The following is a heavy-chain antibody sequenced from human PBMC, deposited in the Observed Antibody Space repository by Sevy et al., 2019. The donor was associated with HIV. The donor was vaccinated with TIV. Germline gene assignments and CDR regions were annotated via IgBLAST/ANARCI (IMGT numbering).Heavy chain of an antibody. D-gene: IGHD2-21*02. CDR2: MNPNTGHT. J-gene: IGHJ4*02. Sequence: ASVKVSCKASGFTFTRYDINWVRQATGQGLEWMGLMNPNTGHTGYAQKFQGRVTMTRDTSIGTAYMELSSLRSEDTAVYYCASVSPCGGDCYYFDYWGQGTLVTVSS. V-gene: IGHV1-8*01. CDR3: ASVSPCGGDCYYFDY. CDR1: GFTFTRYD.